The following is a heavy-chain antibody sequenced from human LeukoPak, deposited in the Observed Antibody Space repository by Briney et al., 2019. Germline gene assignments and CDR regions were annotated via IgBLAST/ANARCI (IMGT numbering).Heavy chain of an antibody. CDR1: GGSFSGYY. Sequence: PSETLSLTCAVYGGSFSGYYWSWIRQPPGKGLEWIGEINHSGSTNYNPSLKSRVTISVDTSKNQFSLKLRSVTAADTAVYYCARHAFGFRGVEPYYYYGMDVWGQGTTVTVSS. CDR2: INHSGST. J-gene: IGHJ6*02. D-gene: IGHD3-10*01. CDR3: ARHAFGFRGVEPYYYYGMDV. V-gene: IGHV4-34*01.